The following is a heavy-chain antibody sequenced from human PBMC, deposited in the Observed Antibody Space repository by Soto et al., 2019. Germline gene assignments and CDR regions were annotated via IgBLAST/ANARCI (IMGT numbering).Heavy chain of an antibody. CDR1: GRSITSYF. Sequence: QVVLQESGPGLGKPSETLSLTCSVSGRSITSYFWIWVRQPPGKGLEWIGYIYDNGITSQNPSLKSRVTMSADTSQNQFSLKLTSVTGADTAVYYCARTYDSNGYANEFDSWGQGILVTVTS. CDR2: IYDNGIT. V-gene: IGHV4-59*12. D-gene: IGHD3-22*01. J-gene: IGHJ4*02. CDR3: ARTYDSNGYANEFDS.